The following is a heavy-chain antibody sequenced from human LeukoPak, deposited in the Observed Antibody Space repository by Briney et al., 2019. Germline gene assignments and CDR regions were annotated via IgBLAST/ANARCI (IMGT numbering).Heavy chain of an antibody. CDR1: GCTFSNFG. Sequence: SVKVSCKASGCTFSNFGITWVRQAPGQGLECMGWISAYNGNTKYTQIFQGRVTMTTDASTSTAYMELRSLRSDDTAVYYCARAEDPALVNVGDYYYYGMDVWGQGTTVTVSS. D-gene: IGHD5-18*01. CDR2: ISAYNGNT. V-gene: IGHV1-18*01. J-gene: IGHJ6*02. CDR3: ARAEDPALVNVGDYYYYGMDV.